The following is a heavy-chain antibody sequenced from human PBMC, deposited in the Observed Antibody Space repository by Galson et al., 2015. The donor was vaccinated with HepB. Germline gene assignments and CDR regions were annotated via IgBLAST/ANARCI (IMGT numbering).Heavy chain of an antibody. CDR3: ARTNSGSYYGGFDY. CDR2: ILYDGSNK. D-gene: IGHD1-26*01. Sequence: SLRLSCAASGFTFSSYAMHWVRQAPGEGLEWVAVILYDGSNKYYADSVKGRFTISRDNSKNTLYLQMNSLRAEDTAVYYCARTNSGSYYGGFDYWGQGTLVSVSS. J-gene: IGHJ4*02. V-gene: IGHV3-30-3*01. CDR1: GFTFSSYA.